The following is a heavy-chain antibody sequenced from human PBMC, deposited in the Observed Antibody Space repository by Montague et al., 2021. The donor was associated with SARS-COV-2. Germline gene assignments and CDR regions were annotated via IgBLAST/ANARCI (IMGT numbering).Heavy chain of an antibody. V-gene: IGHV6-1*01. D-gene: IGHD6-19*01. Sequence: CAISGDSVSSNSVAWSWIRQSPSSGLEWLGRTYYRSKWYSDYAPSVRGRLTVNPDASKNEFSLELNYVTPEDTAVYYCARYSGWFYFDFWGQGTLVTVSS. J-gene: IGHJ4*02. CDR3: ARYSGWFYFDF. CDR1: GDSVSSNSVA. CDR2: TYYRSKWYS.